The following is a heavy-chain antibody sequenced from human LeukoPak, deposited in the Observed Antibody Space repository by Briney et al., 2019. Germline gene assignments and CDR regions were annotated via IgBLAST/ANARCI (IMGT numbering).Heavy chain of an antibody. CDR2: ISPYNGNT. V-gene: IGHV1-18*01. Sequence: GASVKVSCKASGYTFNTYGITWVRQAPGQGLEWMGWISPYNGNTNYAQKLQGRVTMTTDTSTSTAYMELRSLRSDDTAVYYCARAGTLVVAATRAIDPWGQGTLVTVSS. CDR3: ARAGTLVVAATRAIDP. D-gene: IGHD2-15*01. CDR1: GYTFNTYG. J-gene: IGHJ5*02.